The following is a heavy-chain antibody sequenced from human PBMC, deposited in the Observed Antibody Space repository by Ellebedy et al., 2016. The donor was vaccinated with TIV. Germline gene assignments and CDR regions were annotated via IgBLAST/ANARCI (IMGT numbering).Heavy chain of an antibody. CDR1: GFTFSRYG. CDR3: AGLGSTATTKNIDY. Sequence: GESLKISXAASGFTFSRYGMHWVRQAPGKGLEWVAVISYDGSVKYYGDSVKGRFTISRDNSKNTLSLQMNNLRAEDTAVYYCAGLGSTATTKNIDYWGQGTLVTVSS. CDR2: ISYDGSVK. V-gene: IGHV3-30*03. D-gene: IGHD4-17*01. J-gene: IGHJ4*02.